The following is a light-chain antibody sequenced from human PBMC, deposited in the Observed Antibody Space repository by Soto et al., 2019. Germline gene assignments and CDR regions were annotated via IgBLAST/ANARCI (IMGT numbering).Light chain of an antibody. CDR1: KLGDKY. CDR3: QASDSSTYV. Sequence: SYELTQPPSVSVSPGQTASITCSGDKLGDKYACWYQQKPGQSPVLVIYQDNKRPSGIPERFSGSNSGNTATLTISGTQAMDEADYYCQASDSSTYVFGTGTKLTVL. V-gene: IGLV3-1*01. J-gene: IGLJ1*01. CDR2: QDN.